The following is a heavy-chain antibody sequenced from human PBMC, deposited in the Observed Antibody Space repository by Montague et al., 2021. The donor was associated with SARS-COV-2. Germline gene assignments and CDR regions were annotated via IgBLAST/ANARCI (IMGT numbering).Heavy chain of an antibody. Sequence: SVKVSCKASGYTFSEYWIHWVRQAPGQGLEWMAWINFNNGGSNHAQKFQGWVTLTRDTSIRTAYMDLSGLTSDDTAVYYCVCSSSVSRWGSWGQGTLVTVSS. J-gene: IGHJ5*02. CDR3: VCSSSVSRWGS. V-gene: IGHV1-2*04. CDR1: GYTFSEYW. D-gene: IGHD2-2*01. CDR2: INFNNGGS.